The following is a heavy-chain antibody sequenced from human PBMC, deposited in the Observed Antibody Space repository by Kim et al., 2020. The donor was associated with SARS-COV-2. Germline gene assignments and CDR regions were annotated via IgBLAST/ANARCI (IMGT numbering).Heavy chain of an antibody. V-gene: IGHV7-4-1*02. CDR3: ARGGEWLRSNAFDI. Sequence: ASVKVSCKASGYTFTSYAMNWVRQAPGQGLEWMGWINTNTGNPTYAQGFTGRFVFSLDTSVSTAYLQISSLKAEDTAVYYCARGGEWLRSNAFDIWGQGTMVTVSS. J-gene: IGHJ3*02. CDR1: GYTFTSYA. CDR2: INTNTGNP. D-gene: IGHD5-12*01.